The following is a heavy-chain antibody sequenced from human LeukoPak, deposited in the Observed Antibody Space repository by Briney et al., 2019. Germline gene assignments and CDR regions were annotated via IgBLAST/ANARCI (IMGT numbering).Heavy chain of an antibody. Sequence: GGSLRLSCAASGFPFSSYAMSWVRRAPGKGLEWVSSISASGSSTYYADSVRGRFTISRDNSKNTLYLQMNSLRAEDTAVYYCARERDTSGYYLRYWGQGTLVTVSS. CDR3: ARERDTSGYYLRY. J-gene: IGHJ4*02. D-gene: IGHD3-22*01. CDR1: GFPFSSYA. V-gene: IGHV3-23*01. CDR2: ISASGSST.